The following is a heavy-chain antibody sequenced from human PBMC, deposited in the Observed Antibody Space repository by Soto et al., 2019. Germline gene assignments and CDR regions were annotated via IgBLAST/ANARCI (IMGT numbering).Heavy chain of an antibody. V-gene: IGHV3-23*01. Sequence: PGGSLRLSCAASGFTFSSYSMSWVRQAPWKGLEWVSAISGSGGSTYYADSVKGRFTISRDNSKNTLYLQMNSLRAEDTAVYYCANDPLFFGHYVPVFDYWGQGTLVPVSS. CDR2: ISGSGGST. CDR3: ANDPLFFGHYVPVFDY. J-gene: IGHJ4*02. CDR1: GFTFSSYS. D-gene: IGHD4-17*01.